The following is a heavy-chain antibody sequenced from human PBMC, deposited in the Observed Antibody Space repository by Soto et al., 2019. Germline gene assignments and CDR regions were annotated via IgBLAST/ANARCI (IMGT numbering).Heavy chain of an antibody. V-gene: IGHV1-58*01. Sequence: QMPLVQSGPEVRKPGTSVKVSCKASGFTFSSSALQWVRQARGQRLEWIGWIVVGTGNTNYAQKFQERVTITRDMSTSTAYMELNSLRADDTVVYYCAARGSRDYYMDVWGKGTTVTVSS. CDR2: IVVGTGNT. CDR1: GFTFSSSA. D-gene: IGHD2-2*01. J-gene: IGHJ6*03. CDR3: AARGSRDYYMDV.